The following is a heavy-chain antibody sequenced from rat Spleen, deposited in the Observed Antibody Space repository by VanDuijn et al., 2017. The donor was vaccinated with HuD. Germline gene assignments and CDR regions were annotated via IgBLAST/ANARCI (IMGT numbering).Heavy chain of an antibody. V-gene: IGHV5-19*01. Sequence: EVQLVESGGGLVQPGRSLKPSCAASGFTFSNFGMHWIRQAPTKGLEWVASISVSGGSTYYRDSVKGRFTISRDNAKSTLYLQMDSLRSEDTATYYCATDQSSYRNYVMDAWGQGASVTVSS. CDR2: ISVSGGST. D-gene: IGHD1-2*01. CDR3: ATDQSSYRNYVMDA. J-gene: IGHJ4*01. CDR1: GFTFSNFG.